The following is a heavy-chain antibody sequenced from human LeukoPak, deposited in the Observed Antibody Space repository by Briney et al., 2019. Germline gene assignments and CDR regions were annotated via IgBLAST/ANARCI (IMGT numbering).Heavy chain of an antibody. CDR2: ISYDGSNK. CDR1: GFTFSSYA. Sequence: QSEGSLRLSCAASGFTFSSYAMHWVRQAPGKGLEWVAVISYDGSNKYYADSVKGRFTISRDNSKNTLYLQMNSLRAEDTAVYYCARGWTQDAFDIWGQGTMVTVSS. CDR3: ARGWTQDAFDI. V-gene: IGHV3-30-3*01. J-gene: IGHJ3*02. D-gene: IGHD2-15*01.